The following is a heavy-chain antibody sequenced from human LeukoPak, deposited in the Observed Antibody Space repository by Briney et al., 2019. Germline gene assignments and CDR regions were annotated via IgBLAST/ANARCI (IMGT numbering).Heavy chain of an antibody. CDR2: IYPGDSDT. CDR1: GYNFTNYW. Sequence: GESLKISCKGSGYNFTNYWVGWVRQMPGKGLEWMGIIYPGDSDTRYSPSFQGQVTISADKSISTAYLQWRSLKASDTAIYYCARLEGAVELVPTPYYFDYWGQGTLVTVSS. CDR3: ARLEGAVELVPTPYYFDY. J-gene: IGHJ4*02. D-gene: IGHD5-12*01. V-gene: IGHV5-51*01.